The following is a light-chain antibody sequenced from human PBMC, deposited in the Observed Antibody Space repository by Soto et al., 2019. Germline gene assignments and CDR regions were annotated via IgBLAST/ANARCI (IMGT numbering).Light chain of an antibody. J-gene: IGKJ5*01. CDR2: GAS. CDR1: QSVSSSY. CDR3: QQRHMWPIT. Sequence: EIVLTQSPVTLSLFPGAIAPLSCRASQSVSSSYLAWYQQKPGQAPRLLIYGASSRATGIPDRFSGSGSGTDFTLTISSLEPEDSAVYYCQQRHMWPITFGQGTRLAIK. V-gene: IGKV3D-20*02.